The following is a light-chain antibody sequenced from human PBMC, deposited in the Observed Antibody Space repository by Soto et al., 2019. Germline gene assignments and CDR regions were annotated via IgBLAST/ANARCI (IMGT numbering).Light chain of an antibody. J-gene: IGKJ1*01. CDR1: QPISTW. CDR2: DAS. CDR3: QQSYSLRT. Sequence: DIQVTQSPSTLSASVGDRVAITCRASQPISTWLAWYQEKPGKAPKLLIYDASSLEGGVPSRFSGSGSGTEFTLTISSLQPEDFATYYCQQSYSLRTFGQGTKVDI. V-gene: IGKV1-5*01.